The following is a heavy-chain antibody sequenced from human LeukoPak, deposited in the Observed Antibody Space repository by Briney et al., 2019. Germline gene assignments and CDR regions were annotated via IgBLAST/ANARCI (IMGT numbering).Heavy chain of an antibody. D-gene: IGHD4-23*01. CDR1: TFSRYW. J-gene: IGHJ5*02. CDR3: ARQRYGGNSES. Sequence: TFSRYWMSWVRQPPGKGLEWIGSIYYSGSTYYNPSLKSRVTISVDTSKNQFSLKLSSVTAADTAVYYCARQRYGGNSESWGQGTLVTVSS. CDR2: IYYSGST. V-gene: IGHV4-39*01.